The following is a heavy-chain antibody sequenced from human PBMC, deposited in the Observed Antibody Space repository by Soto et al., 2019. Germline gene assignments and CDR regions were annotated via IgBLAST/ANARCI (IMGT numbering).Heavy chain of an antibody. CDR2: IIPIFGSR. V-gene: IGHV1-69*01. Sequence: QVQLVQSGPEGKKPGTSVKVSCKASGGTFSTQAINWVRQAPGQGLEWMGGIIPIFGSRNYAHKFRGRLTITADESTTTAYMELSSLRSEDTAVYYCAREGRIVGATTHFDYWGQGTLVTVSS. D-gene: IGHD1-26*01. CDR3: AREGRIVGATTHFDY. J-gene: IGHJ4*02. CDR1: GGTFSTQA.